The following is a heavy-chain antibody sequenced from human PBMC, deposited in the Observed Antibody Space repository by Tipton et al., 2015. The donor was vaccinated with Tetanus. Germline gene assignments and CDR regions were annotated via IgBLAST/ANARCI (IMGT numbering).Heavy chain of an antibody. CDR3: ARSHGSGGLLWFDS. D-gene: IGHD3-10*01. CDR1: GGSINNGAYT. J-gene: IGHJ5*01. Sequence: RSLRLSCTVSGGSINNGAYTWSWIRQSPGKGLEWIGYIFHTGGTYYNPSLKSRVTISVDGPKNQFSLNLKSVTAADTAVYYCARSHGSGGLLWFDSWGQGTLVTVSS. CDR2: IFHTGGT. V-gene: IGHV4-30-2*06.